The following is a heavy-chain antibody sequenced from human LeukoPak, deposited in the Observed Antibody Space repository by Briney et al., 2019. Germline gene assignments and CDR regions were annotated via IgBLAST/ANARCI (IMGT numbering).Heavy chain of an antibody. Sequence: SETLSLTCTVSGGSISSHYWSWTRQPAGKGLEWIGRIYTSGSTNYNPSLKSRVTMSVDTSKNQFSLKLSSVTAADTAVYYCARDLQWLGPFDYWGQGTLVTVSS. V-gene: IGHV4-4*07. D-gene: IGHD6-19*01. CDR3: ARDLQWLGPFDY. CDR1: GGSISSHY. J-gene: IGHJ4*02. CDR2: IYTSGST.